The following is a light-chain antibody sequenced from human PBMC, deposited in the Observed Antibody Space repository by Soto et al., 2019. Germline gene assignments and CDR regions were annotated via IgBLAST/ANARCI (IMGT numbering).Light chain of an antibody. CDR2: LGS. CDR1: QSLLHSNGYKY. Sequence: IVMTQSALSMPVTPGEPASISCRSSQSLLHSNGYKYLDWYLQKPGQSPQLXXYLGSNRASGVPDRFSGSGSGTDFTLKISRVEAEDVGVYYCMQALQTTPTFGQGTKVDIK. J-gene: IGKJ1*01. V-gene: IGKV2-28*01. CDR3: MQALQTTPT.